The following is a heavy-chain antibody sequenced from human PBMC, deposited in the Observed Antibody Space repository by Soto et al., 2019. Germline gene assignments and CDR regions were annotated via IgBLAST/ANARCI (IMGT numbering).Heavy chain of an antibody. CDR2: ISWKSSSI. J-gene: IGHJ6*03. Sequence: EVQLVESGGGLVQPGRSLRLSCTASGFTFDAYAMHWVRQAPGKGLEWVSTISWKSSSIGYADSVKGRFTISRDHARNSLYPQMNSLRPEDTAFYYGATGDYYMDVWGNGTMVTVSS. CDR1: GFTFDAYA. CDR3: ATGDYYMDV. V-gene: IGHV3-9*01.